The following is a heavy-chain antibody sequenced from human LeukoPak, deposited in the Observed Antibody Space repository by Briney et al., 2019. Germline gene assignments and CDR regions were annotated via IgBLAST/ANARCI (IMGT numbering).Heavy chain of an antibody. CDR2: IYYNGNT. CDR1: GASISSSY. CDR3: VTGTYDNRGYSNAFDI. J-gene: IGHJ3*02. V-gene: IGHV4-59*01. Sequence: PSGTLSLTCTVSGASISSSYWSWVRQPPGKRLEWIGFIYYNGNTNSNPSLKSRVTISADTSKNQFSLKLTSVTAADTAVYYCVTGTYDNRGYSNAFDIWGQGAMVTVSP. D-gene: IGHD3-22*01.